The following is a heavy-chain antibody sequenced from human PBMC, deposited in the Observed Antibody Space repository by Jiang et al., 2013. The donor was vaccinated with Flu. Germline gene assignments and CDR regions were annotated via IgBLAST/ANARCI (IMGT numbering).Heavy chain of an antibody. CDR3: AKLSEVNVIDY. CDR1: GGTFSSYA. CDR2: IIPILGIA. V-gene: IGHV1-69*04. Sequence: KKPGSSVKVSCKASGGTFSSYAISWVRQAPGQGLEWMGRIIPILGIANYAQKFQGRVTITADKSTSTAYMELSSLRSEDTAVYYCAKLSEVNVIDYWGQGTLVTVSS. D-gene: IGHD1-1*01. J-gene: IGHJ4*02.